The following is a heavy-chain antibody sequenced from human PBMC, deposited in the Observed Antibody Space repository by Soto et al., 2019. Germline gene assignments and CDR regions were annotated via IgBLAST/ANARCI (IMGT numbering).Heavy chain of an antibody. CDR2: ISNTGSSI. J-gene: IGHJ4*02. CDR3: ARDPYSATTVTVFDY. Sequence: EVQLVESGGGLVQPGGSLRLSCAASGFTFSGHAMNWVRQAPGKGLEWISYISNTGSSIYYAYSVKGRFTISRDNAKNSLYLLMNRLRAEDTVVYYCARDPYSATTVTVFDYWGQGALVTGSS. CDR1: GFTFSGHA. V-gene: IGHV3-48*01. D-gene: IGHD4-17*01.